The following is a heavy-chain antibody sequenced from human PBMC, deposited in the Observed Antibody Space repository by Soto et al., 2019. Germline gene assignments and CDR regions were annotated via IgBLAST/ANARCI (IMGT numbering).Heavy chain of an antibody. D-gene: IGHD6-13*01. V-gene: IGHV3-66*01. Sequence: GGSLRLSCAASGFTVSSNYMSWVRQAPGKGLEWVSVIYSGGSTYYADSVKGRFTISRHTSKNTLYLQMNSLRAEDTAVYDCARGREYSSSWYYFDYWGQGTLVTVSS. CDR3: ARGREYSSSWYYFDY. J-gene: IGHJ4*02. CDR2: IYSGGST. CDR1: GFTVSSNY.